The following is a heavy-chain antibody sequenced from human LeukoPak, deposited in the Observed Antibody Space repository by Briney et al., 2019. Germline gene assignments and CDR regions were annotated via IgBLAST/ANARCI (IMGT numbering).Heavy chain of an antibody. CDR2: IYPGDSDT. CDR1: GYSFTNYW. CDR3: VRPVSGRWLAGITYAFDI. J-gene: IGHJ3*02. D-gene: IGHD6-19*01. Sequence: GESLKISCKGSGYSFTNYWIGWVRQMPGKGLEWMGIIYPGDSDTRYSPSFQGQVTISADKSISTAYLQWSSLKASDTAIYYCVRPVSGRWLAGITYAFDIWGQGTMVTVSS. V-gene: IGHV5-51*01.